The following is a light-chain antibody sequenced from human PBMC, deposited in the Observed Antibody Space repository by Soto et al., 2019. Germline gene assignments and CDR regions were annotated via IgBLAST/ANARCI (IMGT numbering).Light chain of an antibody. CDR2: KDS. V-gene: IGLV3-27*01. CDR3: YSAADNNWV. Sequence: SDELTQPSSVSVSPGQTARITCSGDVLAKKYARWFQQKPGQAPVLVIYKDSERPSGIPERFSGSSSGTTVTLTISGAQVEDEADYYCYSAADNNWVFGGGTKLTVL. J-gene: IGLJ3*02. CDR1: VLAKKY.